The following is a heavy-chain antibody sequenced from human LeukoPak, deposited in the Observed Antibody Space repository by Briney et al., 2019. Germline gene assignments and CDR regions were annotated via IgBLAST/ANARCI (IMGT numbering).Heavy chain of an antibody. CDR3: ARADIVVVPAAREPTRLNWFDP. V-gene: IGHV4-61*01. Sequence: SETLSLTCTVSGGSVNSGSYYWNWIRQPPGKGLEWIGYIYYSGSTNYNPSLKSRVTISVDTSKNQFSLKLSSVTAADTAVYYCARADIVVVPAAREPTRLNWFDPWGQGTLVTVSS. J-gene: IGHJ5*02. D-gene: IGHD2-2*01. CDR2: IYYSGST. CDR1: GGSVNSGSYY.